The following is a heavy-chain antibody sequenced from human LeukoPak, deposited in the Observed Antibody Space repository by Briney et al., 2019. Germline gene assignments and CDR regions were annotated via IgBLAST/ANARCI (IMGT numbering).Heavy chain of an antibody. CDR2: TYYRSKWYN. CDR3: AREKQWLVQSIVDYYYYGMDV. D-gene: IGHD6-19*01. V-gene: IGHV6-1*01. J-gene: IGHJ6*02. CDR1: GDSVSSNSAA. Sequence: SQTLSLTCAISGDSVSSNSAAWNWIRQSPSRGLEWLGRTYYRSKWYNDYAVSVKSRITINPDTSKNQFSLQLSSVTPEDTAVYYCAREKQWLVQSIVDYYYYGMDVWGQGTTVTVSS.